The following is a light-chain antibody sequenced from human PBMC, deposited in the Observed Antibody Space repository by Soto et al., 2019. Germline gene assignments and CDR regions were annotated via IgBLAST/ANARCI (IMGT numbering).Light chain of an antibody. CDR2: GAS. V-gene: IGKV3-15*01. J-gene: IGKJ2*01. Sequence: EIVMTQSPATLSVSPGESATLSCRASQSVSSNLAWYQQKPGQAPRLLIYGASTRATAIPARFSGGGSGTEFTLTISSLQSEDFAGYYCQQYNNWPPYTFGHGTKLEIK. CDR1: QSVSSN. CDR3: QQYNNWPPYT.